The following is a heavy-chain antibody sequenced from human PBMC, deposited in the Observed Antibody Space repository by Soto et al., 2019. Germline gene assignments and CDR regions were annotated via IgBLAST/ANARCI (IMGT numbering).Heavy chain of an antibody. Sequence: SETLSLTCXVSGGSISSGGFYWSWIRQHPGKGPEWIGYTYYSGSTYNPSYNPSLKSRVTISVDTSKSQFSLKLRSVTAADTAVYYCARSKGYNWNPASFDYWGQGTLVTVSS. V-gene: IGHV4-31*03. D-gene: IGHD1-20*01. CDR3: ARSKGYNWNPASFDY. CDR1: GGSISSGGFY. J-gene: IGHJ4*02. CDR2: TYYSGST.